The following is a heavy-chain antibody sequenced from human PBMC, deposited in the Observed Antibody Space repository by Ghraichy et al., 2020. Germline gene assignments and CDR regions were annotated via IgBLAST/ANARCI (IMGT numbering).Heavy chain of an antibody. CDR2: INHSGST. Sequence: SETLSLTCAVYGGSFSGYYWSWIRQPPGKGLEWIGEINHSGSTNYNPSLKSRVTISVDTSKNQFSLKLSSVTAADTAVYYCARVWIAAAGKGDAFDIWGQGTMVTVSS. J-gene: IGHJ3*02. CDR3: ARVWIAAAGKGDAFDI. V-gene: IGHV4-34*01. CDR1: GGSFSGYY. D-gene: IGHD6-13*01.